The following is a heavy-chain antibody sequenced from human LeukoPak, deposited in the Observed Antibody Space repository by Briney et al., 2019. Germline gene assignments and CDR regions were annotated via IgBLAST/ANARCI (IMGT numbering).Heavy chain of an antibody. CDR3: AKEVLMYYDSSGYYDY. J-gene: IGHJ4*02. CDR2: ISYDGSNK. D-gene: IGHD3-22*01. CDR1: GFTFSNAW. Sequence: GGSLRLSCAASGFTFSNAWMSWVRQAPGKGLEWVAVISYDGSNKYYADSVKGRFTISRDNSKNTLYLQMNSLRAEDTAVYYCAKEVLMYYDSSGYYDYWGQGTLVTVSS. V-gene: IGHV3-30*18.